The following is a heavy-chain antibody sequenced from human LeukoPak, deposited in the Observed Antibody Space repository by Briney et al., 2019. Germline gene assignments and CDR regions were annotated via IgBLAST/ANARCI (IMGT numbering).Heavy chain of an antibody. CDR3: ARKSGSYDY. V-gene: IGHV4-59*01. J-gene: IGHJ4*02. D-gene: IGHD1-26*01. CDR2: IFYSGST. Sequence: PSETLSLTCTVSGGSISSYYWSWIRQPPGKGLEWIGYIFYSGSTNYSPSLKSRATISVDTSKNQFSLKLNSVTAADTAVYYCARKSGSYDYWGQGTLVTVSS. CDR1: GGSISSYY.